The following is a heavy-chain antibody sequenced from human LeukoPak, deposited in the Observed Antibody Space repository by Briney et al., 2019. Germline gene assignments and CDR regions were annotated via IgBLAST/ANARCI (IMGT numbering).Heavy chain of an antibody. CDR3: AAEIYGGNTDCCTFDF. D-gene: IGHD4-23*01. V-gene: IGHV1-58*01. CDR2: IGVAGGNT. CDR1: GFTFSTSA. Sequence: SVKVSCKTSGFTFSTSAVQWVRQARGQRLEWIGWIGVAGGNTNYAQTLQGRITITRDMSTSTAYMELTSLRSDDTAVYYCAAEIYGGNTDCCTFDFWGPGTPVTVSS. J-gene: IGHJ3*01.